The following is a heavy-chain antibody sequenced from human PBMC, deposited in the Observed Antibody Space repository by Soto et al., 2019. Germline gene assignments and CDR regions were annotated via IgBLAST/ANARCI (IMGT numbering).Heavy chain of an antibody. CDR2: TANKRSRYTT. J-gene: IGHJ6*02. V-gene: IGHV3-72*01. Sequence: EVELVESGGGLVQAGGSLRVSCGVYGSTSRDDYMDWVRQAPGKGLEWVGRTANKRSRYTTEYAASVKGRFIISRDDSKNSVYLQMNSLKIEDTAVYYCARAGFGHGLDVWGEETTVTVSS. D-gene: IGHD3-16*01. CDR3: ARAGFGHGLDV. CDR1: GSTSRDDY.